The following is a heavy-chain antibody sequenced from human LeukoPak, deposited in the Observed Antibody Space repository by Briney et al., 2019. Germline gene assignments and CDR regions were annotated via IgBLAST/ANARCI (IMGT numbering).Heavy chain of an antibody. J-gene: IGHJ4*02. D-gene: IGHD2-2*02. V-gene: IGHV1-8*02. Sequence: ASVKVSCKASGYTFTSYGISWVRQAPGQGLEWMGWMNPNSGNTGYAQKFQGRVTVTRNTSISTAYMELSSLRSEDTAVYYCARGSVAIRFWGQGTPVTVSS. CDR3: ARGSVAIRF. CDR2: MNPNSGNT. CDR1: GYTFTSYG.